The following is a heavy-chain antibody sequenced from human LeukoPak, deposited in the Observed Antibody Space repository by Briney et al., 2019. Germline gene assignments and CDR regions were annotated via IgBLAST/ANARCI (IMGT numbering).Heavy chain of an antibody. CDR3: ARAGKRYSSSWSYYDY. CDR1: GGSFSDYY. V-gene: IGHV4-59*08. CDR2: IYYSGST. D-gene: IGHD6-13*01. J-gene: IGHJ4*02. Sequence: SETLSLTCAVYGGSFSDYYWSWIRQPPGKGLEWIGYIYYSGSTNYNPSLKSRVTISVDTSKNQFSLKLSSVTAADTAVHYCARAGKRYSSSWSYYDYWGQGTLVTVSS.